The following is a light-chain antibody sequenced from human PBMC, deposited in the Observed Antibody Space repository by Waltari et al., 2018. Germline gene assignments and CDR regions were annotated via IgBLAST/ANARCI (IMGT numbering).Light chain of an antibody. Sequence: QLVLTQSPSASASLGASVNLTCTLDSGHSSNIVAWLQQQPEKGPRYLMKINSDGSHSKGDEIPDRFSGSSSGAERYLTISSVQSEDEADYYCQTGGHGTWVFGGGTKLTVL. CDR1: SGHSSNI. V-gene: IGLV4-69*01. J-gene: IGLJ3*02. CDR3: QTGGHGTWV. CDR2: INSDGSH.